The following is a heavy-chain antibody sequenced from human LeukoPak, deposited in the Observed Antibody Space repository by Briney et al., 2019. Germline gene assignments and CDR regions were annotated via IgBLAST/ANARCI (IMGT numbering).Heavy chain of an antibody. CDR3: ATTIFGVVPGDY. CDR1: GGSFSGYY. V-gene: IGHV4-34*01. CDR2: INHSGST. Sequence: AETLSLTCAVYGGSFSGYYWSWIRQPPGKGLEWIGEINHSGSTNYNPSLKSRVTISVDTSKNQFSLKLSSVTAADTAVYYCATTIFGVVPGDYWGQGTLVTVSS. J-gene: IGHJ4*02. D-gene: IGHD3-3*01.